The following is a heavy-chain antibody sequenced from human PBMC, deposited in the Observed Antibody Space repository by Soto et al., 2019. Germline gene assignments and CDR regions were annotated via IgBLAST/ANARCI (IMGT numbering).Heavy chain of an antibody. D-gene: IGHD5-18*01. Sequence: QVQLQQWGAGLLKPSETLSLTCAVYGESFSDYFWTWIRQPPGSGLEWIAEINHSGSTYYNPSLTSRVTISVDTSKNQFSLKLSSVTAADTAVYFCARGRLGYGSGSSFFDYWGQGSLVTVSS. CDR2: INHSGST. V-gene: IGHV4-34*01. CDR1: GESFSDYF. CDR3: ARGRLGYGSGSSFFDY. J-gene: IGHJ4*02.